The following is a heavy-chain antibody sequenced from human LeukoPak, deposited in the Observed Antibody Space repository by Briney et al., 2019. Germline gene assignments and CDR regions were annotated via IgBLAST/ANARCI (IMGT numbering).Heavy chain of an antibody. CDR3: ARNVSTGYFDY. J-gene: IGHJ4*02. Sequence: SETLSLTCTVSGGSISSTTSYCGWIRQPPGKGLEWIGSIYYSGSTHYNPSLRSRITISVDTSKNPFSLQLRSVTAAHTAVYYCARNVSTGYFDYWGQGTLVTVSS. D-gene: IGHD3-22*01. V-gene: IGHV4-39*01. CDR2: IYYSGST. CDR1: GGSISSTTSY.